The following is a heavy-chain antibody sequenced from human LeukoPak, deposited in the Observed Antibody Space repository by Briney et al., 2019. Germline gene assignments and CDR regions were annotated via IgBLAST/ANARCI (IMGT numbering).Heavy chain of an antibody. D-gene: IGHD3-10*01. V-gene: IGHV3-9*01. J-gene: IGHJ5*02. CDR3: TRTPGYGSGSYAGWFDP. CDR2: ISWNSGSI. CDR1: GFTFDDYA. Sequence: GGSLRLSCAASGFTFDDYAMHWVRQAPGKGLEWVSGISWNSGSIGYADSVKGRFTISRDNAKNSLYLQMNSLRAEDTALYYCTRTPGYGSGSYAGWFDPWGPGTLVTVSS.